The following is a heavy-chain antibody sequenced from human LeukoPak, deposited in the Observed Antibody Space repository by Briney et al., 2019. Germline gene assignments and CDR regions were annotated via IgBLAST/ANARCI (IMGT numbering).Heavy chain of an antibody. V-gene: IGHV1-2*02. CDR2: INPNSGGT. CDR1: GYTFTSYY. D-gene: IGHD6-13*01. CDR3: AGGPHRRGVAAAGPYYYYYMDV. Sequence: ASVKVSCKASGYTFTSYYMHWVRQAPGQGLEWMGWINPNSGGTNYAQKFQGRVTMTRDTSISTAYMELSSLRSDDTAVYYCAGGPHRRGVAAAGPYYYYYMDVWGKGTTVTISS. J-gene: IGHJ6*03.